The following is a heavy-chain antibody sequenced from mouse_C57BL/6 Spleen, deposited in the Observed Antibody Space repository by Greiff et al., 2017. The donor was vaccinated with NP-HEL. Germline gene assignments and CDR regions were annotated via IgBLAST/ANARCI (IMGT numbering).Heavy chain of an antibody. CDR1: GYTFTDYY. J-gene: IGHJ1*03. CDR3: ARGGYDYDAFDV. V-gene: IGHV1-76*01. Sequence: QVQLKESGAELVRPGASVKLSCKASGYTFTDYYINWVKQRPGQGLEWIARIYPGSGNTYYNEKFKGKATLTAEKSSSTAYMQLSSLTSEDSAVYFCARGGYDYDAFDVWGTGTTVTVSS. D-gene: IGHD2-4*01. CDR2: IYPGSGNT.